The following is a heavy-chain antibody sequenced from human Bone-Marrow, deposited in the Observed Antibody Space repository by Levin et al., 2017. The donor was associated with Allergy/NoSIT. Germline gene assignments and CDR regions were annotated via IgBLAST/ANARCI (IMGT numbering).Heavy chain of an antibody. CDR2: ISDSGST. Sequence: SETLSLTCTVSGGSIRNSYWSWIRQPPGKGLEWLAHISDSGSTNYNPSLRSRLSISMDTSENQFSLELNSVTAADTAVYYCARLYSAWYADSWGQGTLVTVSS. CDR3: ARLYSAWYADS. D-gene: IGHD6-19*01. V-gene: IGHV4-59*08. CDR1: GGSIRNSY. J-gene: IGHJ4*02.